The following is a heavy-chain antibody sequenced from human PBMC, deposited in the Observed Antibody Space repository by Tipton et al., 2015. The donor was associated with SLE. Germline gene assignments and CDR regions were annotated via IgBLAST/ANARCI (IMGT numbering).Heavy chain of an antibody. Sequence: TLSLTCSVSGGSISSGSYYWVWIRQPPGKGLEWIGTIYYSGNTYYHPSLKSRVTISVDKSKNQFSLKLSSVTAADTAVYYCATPREWLRRAFDIWGQGTMVTVSS. CDR1: GGSISSGSYY. V-gene: IGHV4-39*07. D-gene: IGHD5-12*01. CDR2: IYYSGNT. J-gene: IGHJ3*02. CDR3: ATPREWLRRAFDI.